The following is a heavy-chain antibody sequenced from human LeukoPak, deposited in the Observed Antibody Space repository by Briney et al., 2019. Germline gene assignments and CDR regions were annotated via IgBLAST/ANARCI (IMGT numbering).Heavy chain of an antibody. CDR1: GYTFTDYY. CDR2: INPNSGGT. J-gene: IGHJ5*02. Sequence: ASVKVSCRTSGYTFTDYYLHWVRQAPGQGLEWMGWINPNSGGTSSAQKFQGRVTMTRDTSITTVYMEVSWLTSDDTAIYYCARADRLHGGPYLIGPWGQGTLVTVSS. D-gene: IGHD2-21*01. CDR3: ARADRLHGGPYLIGP. V-gene: IGHV1-2*02.